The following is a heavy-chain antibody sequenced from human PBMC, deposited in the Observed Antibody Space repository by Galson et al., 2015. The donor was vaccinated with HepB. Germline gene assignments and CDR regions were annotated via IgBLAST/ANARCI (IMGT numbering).Heavy chain of an antibody. J-gene: IGHJ3*02. D-gene: IGHD2-8*01. CDR3: ARPLVLNGRFTPGVGPFHI. CDR2: IYFGGRT. V-gene: IGHV4-39*01. CDR1: GVSISGGQYY. Sequence: ETLSLTCAVSGVSISGGQYYWGWIRQSPTKGLDWIGGIYFGGRTYFSPSFQSRVAISVDTSKNRLSLTLRSVTAADTAVYYCARPLVLNGRFTPGVGPFHIWGHGTMVTVSA.